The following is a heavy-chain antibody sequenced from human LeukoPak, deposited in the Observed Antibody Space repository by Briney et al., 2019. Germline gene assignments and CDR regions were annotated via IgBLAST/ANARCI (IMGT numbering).Heavy chain of an antibody. CDR2: ISGSGGST. J-gene: IGHJ4*02. CDR3: AKGGYRSGGSCYTPGYFDY. V-gene: IGHV3-23*01. D-gene: IGHD2-15*01. Sequence: PGGSLRLSCAASGFTFSSYAMSWVRQAPGKGLEWVSAISGSGGSTYYADSVKGRFTISRDNSKNTLYLQMNSLRAEDTAVYYCAKGGYRSGGSCYTPGYFDYWGQGTLVTVSS. CDR1: GFTFSSYA.